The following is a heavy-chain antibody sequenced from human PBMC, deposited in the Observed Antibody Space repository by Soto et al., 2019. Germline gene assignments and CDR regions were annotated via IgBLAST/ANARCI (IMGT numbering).Heavy chain of an antibody. CDR3: ARGADIVVVAAASNSGI. CDR1: GFTFSSYD. Sequence: EVQLVESGGGLVQPGGSLRLSCAASGFTFSSYDMHWVRQATGKALEWVSATGTAGDTYYPGSVKGRFSISRENAKNSLYLQMHSPGAGDTAVYYCARGADIVVVAAASNSGIWGHGTMVTVSA. J-gene: IGHJ3*02. V-gene: IGHV3-13*04. CDR2: TGTAGDT. D-gene: IGHD2-2*01.